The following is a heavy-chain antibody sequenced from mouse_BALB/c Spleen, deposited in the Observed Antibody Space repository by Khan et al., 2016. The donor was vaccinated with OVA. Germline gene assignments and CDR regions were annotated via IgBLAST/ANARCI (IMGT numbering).Heavy chain of an antibody. D-gene: IGHD2-2*01. J-gene: IGHJ3*01. Sequence: QVQLKQSGGDLMKPGASVKISCKATGYTFSSYWIEWVKQRPGHGLEWIGQIFPGSVSTTYNEKFKGKATFTAVTSSNTAYMQLSSLTSEDAAVYYCARGGYGGFAYWGRGTLVTVSA. CDR3: ARGGYGGFAY. CDR2: IFPGSVST. V-gene: IGHV1-9*01. CDR1: GYTFSSYW.